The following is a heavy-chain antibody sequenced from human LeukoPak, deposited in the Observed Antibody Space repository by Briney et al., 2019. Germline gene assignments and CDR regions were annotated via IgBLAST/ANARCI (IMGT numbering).Heavy chain of an antibody. CDR3: ARDAPSNWNDYYFDY. CDR2: IKQDGSEK. V-gene: IGHV3-7*03. CDR1: GFTFSSYW. D-gene: IGHD1-20*01. J-gene: IGHJ4*02. Sequence: GGSLRLSCAASGFTFSSYWMSWVRQAPGKGLEWVANIKQDGSEKYYVDSVKGRFTISRDNAKNSLYLQMNSLRAEDTAVYYCARDAPSNWNDYYFDYWGQGTLVTVSS.